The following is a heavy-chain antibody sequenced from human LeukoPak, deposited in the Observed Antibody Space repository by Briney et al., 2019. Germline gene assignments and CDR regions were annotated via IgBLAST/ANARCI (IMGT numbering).Heavy chain of an antibody. J-gene: IGHJ3*02. CDR2: INPNSGGT. D-gene: IGHD2-15*01. CDR1: GYTFTGYY. V-gene: IGHV1-2*02. Sequence: ASVKVSCKASGYTFTGYYMHWVRQAPGQGLEWMGWINPNSGGTNYAQKFQGRVTMTTDTSTSTAYMELRSLRSDDTAVYYCARAKGYCSGGSCYSTYAFDIWGQGTMVTVSS. CDR3: ARAKGYCSGGSCYSTYAFDI.